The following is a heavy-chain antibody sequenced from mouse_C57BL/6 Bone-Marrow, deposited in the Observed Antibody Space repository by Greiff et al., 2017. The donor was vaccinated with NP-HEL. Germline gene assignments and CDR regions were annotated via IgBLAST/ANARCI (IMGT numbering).Heavy chain of an antibody. CDR2: IRSKSSNYAT. D-gene: IGHD1-1*01. CDR1: GFTFNTYA. V-gene: IGHV10-3*01. Sequence: EVQLVESGGGLVQPKGSLKLSCAASGFTFNTYAMHWVRQAPGKGLEWVARIRSKSSNYATYYADSVKDRFTISRDDSQSMLYLQMNNLKTEDTAMYYCVREGVLYGSSYDWYFDVWGTGTTVTVSS. CDR3: VREGVLYGSSYDWYFDV. J-gene: IGHJ1*03.